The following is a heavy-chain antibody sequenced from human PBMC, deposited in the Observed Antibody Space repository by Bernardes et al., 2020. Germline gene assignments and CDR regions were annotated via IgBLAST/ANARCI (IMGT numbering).Heavy chain of an antibody. J-gene: IGHJ4*02. Sequence: GGSLRLSCAASGFTFSSYAMSWVRQAPGKGLEWDSAISGSGGSTYYADSVKGRFTITRDNSKNTLYLQMNSLRAEDTAVYYCAKDDDNDFWGLDYFDYWGQGTLVTVSS. CDR1: GFTFSSYA. D-gene: IGHD3-3*01. V-gene: IGHV3-23*01. CDR3: AKDDDNDFWGLDYFDY. CDR2: ISGSGGST.